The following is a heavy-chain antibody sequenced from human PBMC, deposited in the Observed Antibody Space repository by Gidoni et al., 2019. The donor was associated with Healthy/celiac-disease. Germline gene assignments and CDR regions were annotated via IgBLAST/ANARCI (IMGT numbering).Heavy chain of an antibody. J-gene: IGHJ5*02. V-gene: IGHV3-23*01. Sequence: EVQLLESGGGLVQPGGSLRLSCASSGFPFIRSALALVRTAPGKGVGGVSAISGSGGSTYYADSVKGRFTISRDNSKNTLYLQMNSLRAEDTAVYYCAKGINRDYCSGGSCYSNWFDPWGQGTLVTVSS. CDR3: AKGINRDYCSGGSCYSNWFDP. CDR2: ISGSGGST. D-gene: IGHD2-15*01. CDR1: GFPFIRSA.